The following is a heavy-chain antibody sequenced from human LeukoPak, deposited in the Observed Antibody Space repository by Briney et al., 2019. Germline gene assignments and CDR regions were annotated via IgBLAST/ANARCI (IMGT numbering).Heavy chain of an antibody. CDR1: GFIFNNYG. CDR3: ANASSGYFADL. V-gene: IGHV3-23*01. CDR2: ISNDGGGT. Sequence: PGGSLRLSCAASGFIFNNYGLIWVRQAPGKGLEWVSAISNDGGGTQYADFVEGRFTISRDNSKNTLFLQMSSLRAEDTALYYCANASSGYFADLWGQGTLVTVSS. J-gene: IGHJ5*02. D-gene: IGHD3-22*01.